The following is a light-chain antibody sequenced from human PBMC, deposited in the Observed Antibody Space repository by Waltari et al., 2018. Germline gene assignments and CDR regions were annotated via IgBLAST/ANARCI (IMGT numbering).Light chain of an antibody. CDR3: QQSYITTYT. CDR2: VAS. J-gene: IGKJ2*01. Sequence: IQMTQSPSSLSASVGYSVTITCRASQSISSSLNWYQQIPGKAPKLLIYVASNLQSGVPSRFSGSGSGTDFSLTISSLQPEDFATYYCQQSYITTYTFGQGTKLEIK. V-gene: IGKV1-39*01. CDR1: QSISSS.